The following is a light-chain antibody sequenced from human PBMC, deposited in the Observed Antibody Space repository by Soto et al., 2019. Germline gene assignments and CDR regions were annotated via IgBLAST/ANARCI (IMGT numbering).Light chain of an antibody. CDR3: QQRSSWPFP. Sequence: EVVLTQSPATLSLSPGEGATLSCRASQSIGNYLAWYQQKPGQAPRLLIYATSNRASGIPARFSGSGSVTDFTLPIRILEPEDFAVYYCQQRSSWPFPFGPGTKLDIK. CDR2: ATS. J-gene: IGKJ3*01. V-gene: IGKV3-11*01. CDR1: QSIGNY.